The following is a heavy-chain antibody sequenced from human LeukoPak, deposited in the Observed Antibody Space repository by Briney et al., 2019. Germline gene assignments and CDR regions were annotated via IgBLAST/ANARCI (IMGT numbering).Heavy chain of an antibody. CDR3: ARHRPYYDSTNIDY. CDR2: VYSSGNT. V-gene: IGHV4-59*08. Sequence: SETLSLTCTVSGGSIGSFYWNWIRQPPGKGLEWIGYVYSSGNTNYNPSLKSRVIISVDTSKNQFSPKLSSVTAADTAVYYCARHRPYYDSTNIDYWGQGTLVTVSS. J-gene: IGHJ4*02. CDR1: GGSIGSFY. D-gene: IGHD3-22*01.